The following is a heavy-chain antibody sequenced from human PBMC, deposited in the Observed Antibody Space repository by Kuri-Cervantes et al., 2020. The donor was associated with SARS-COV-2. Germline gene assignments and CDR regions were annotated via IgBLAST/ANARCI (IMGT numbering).Heavy chain of an antibody. J-gene: IGHJ5*02. CDR2: ISSSSSYI. V-gene: IGHV3-21*01. CDR3: AREPLGYCSSTSCATYNWFDP. Sequence: GESLKISCAASGFTFSSYGMHWVRQAPGKGLERVSSISSSSSYIYYADSVKGRFTISRDNAKNSLYLQMNSLRAEDTAVYYCAREPLGYCSSTSCATYNWFDPWGQGTLVTVSS. CDR1: GFTFSSYG. D-gene: IGHD2-2*01.